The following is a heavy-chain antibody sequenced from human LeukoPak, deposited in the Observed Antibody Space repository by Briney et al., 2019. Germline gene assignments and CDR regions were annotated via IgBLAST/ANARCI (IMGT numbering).Heavy chain of an antibody. D-gene: IGHD6-13*01. Sequence: SETLSLTCTVSGGSISSYYWSWIRQPPGKGLEWIGYIYYSGSTNYNPSLKSRVTISVDTSKNQFSLNLSSVTAADTAVYYCARAGSSRSTGYYFDYWGQGTLVTVSS. V-gene: IGHV4-59*01. CDR2: IYYSGST. J-gene: IGHJ4*02. CDR1: GGSISSYY. CDR3: ARAGSSRSTGYYFDY.